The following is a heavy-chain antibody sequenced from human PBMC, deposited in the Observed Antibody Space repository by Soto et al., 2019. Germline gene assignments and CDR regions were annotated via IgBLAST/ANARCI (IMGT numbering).Heavy chain of an antibody. J-gene: IGHJ6*02. Sequence: SVKVSCKASGGTFSSYAISWVRQAPGQGLEWMGGIIPIFGTANYAQKFQGRVTITADESTSTAYMELSSPRSEDTAVYYCALANTMVRGVIRPYYYYYGMDVWGQGTTVTVSS. D-gene: IGHD3-10*01. CDR1: GGTFSSYA. V-gene: IGHV1-69*13. CDR2: IIPIFGTA. CDR3: ALANTMVRGVIRPYYYYYGMDV.